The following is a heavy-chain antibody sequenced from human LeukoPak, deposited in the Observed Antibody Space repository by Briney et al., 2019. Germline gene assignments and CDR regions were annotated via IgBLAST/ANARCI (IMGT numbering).Heavy chain of an antibody. D-gene: IGHD6-6*01. V-gene: IGHV1-2*02. CDR1: GYTFTGYY. CDR2: INPNSGGT. J-gene: IGHJ4*02. Sequence: GASVKVSCKASGYTFTGYYMHWVRQAPGQGLEWMGWINPNSGGTNYAQKFQGRVTMTRDTSISTAYMELSRLRSDDTVVYFCARDPEYSSSSGDYWGQGTLVTVSS. CDR3: ARDPEYSSSSGDY.